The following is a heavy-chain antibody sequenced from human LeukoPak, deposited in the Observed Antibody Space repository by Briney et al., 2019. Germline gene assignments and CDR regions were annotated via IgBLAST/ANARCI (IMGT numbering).Heavy chain of an antibody. Sequence: QPGGSLRLSCGASGFTFDDYAMPWVRQAPGKGLEWVSLISGDGGSTYYADSVKGRFTISRDNSKNSLYLQMNSLRTENTALYYCAKETMGSWFDPWGQGTLVTVSP. CDR1: GFTFDDYA. D-gene: IGHD3-10*01. V-gene: IGHV3-43*02. J-gene: IGHJ5*02. CDR3: AKETMGSWFDP. CDR2: ISGDGGST.